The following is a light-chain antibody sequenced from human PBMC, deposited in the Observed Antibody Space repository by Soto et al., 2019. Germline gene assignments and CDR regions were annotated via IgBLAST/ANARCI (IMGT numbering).Light chain of an antibody. CDR2: GAS. CDR1: QSVSSN. J-gene: IGKJ4*01. CDR3: QQYNNWPAT. Sequence: EIVLTQSPATMSLSPVARVNISCRASQSVSSNLAWYQQKPGQAPRLLIYGASTRATGIPARFSGSGSGTEFTLTISSLQSEDFAVYYCQQYNNWPATFGGGTKVDIK. V-gene: IGKV3D-15*01.